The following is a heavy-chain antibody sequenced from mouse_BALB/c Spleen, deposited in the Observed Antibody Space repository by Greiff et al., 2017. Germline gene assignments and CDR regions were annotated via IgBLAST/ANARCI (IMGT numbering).Heavy chain of an antibody. Sequence: VQLQESGPGLVAPSQSLSITCTVSGFSLTSYGVHWVRQPPGKGLEWLGVIWAGGSTNYNSALMSRLSISKDNSKSQVFLKMNSLQTDDTAMYYCARVRAGVVPSMDYWGQGTSVTVSS. CDR3: ARVRAGVVPSMDY. D-gene: IGHD1-1*01. CDR1: GFSLTSYG. V-gene: IGHV2-9*02. CDR2: IWAGGST. J-gene: IGHJ4*01.